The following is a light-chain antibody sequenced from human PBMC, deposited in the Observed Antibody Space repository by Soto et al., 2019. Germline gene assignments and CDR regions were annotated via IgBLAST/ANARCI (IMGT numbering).Light chain of an antibody. CDR2: DAS. CDR3: QRRYTWPTT. Sequence: EIVLTQSPATLSLSPGERATLSCRTSQSVGTYLAWYQHNPGQAPRLLIYDASNRATGIPARFSGSGSGTDFPPTINSPDPEDFAVYYCQRRYTWPTTLGRGPKLETK. CDR1: QSVGTY. V-gene: IGKV3-11*01. J-gene: IGKJ2*01.